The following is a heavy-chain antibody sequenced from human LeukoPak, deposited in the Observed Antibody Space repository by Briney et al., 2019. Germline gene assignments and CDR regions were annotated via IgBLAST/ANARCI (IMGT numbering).Heavy chain of an antibody. CDR2: IGTAGDT. D-gene: IGHD3-10*01. CDR1: GFTFSSYD. CDR3: ARVLGSGSYGMDV. V-gene: IGHV3-13*01. Sequence: GGSQRLSCAASGFTFSSYDMHWVRQATGKGLECVSAIGTAGDTYYPGSVKGRFTISRENAKNSLYLQMNSLRAGDTAVYYCARVLGSGSYGMDVWGQGTTVTVSS. J-gene: IGHJ6*02.